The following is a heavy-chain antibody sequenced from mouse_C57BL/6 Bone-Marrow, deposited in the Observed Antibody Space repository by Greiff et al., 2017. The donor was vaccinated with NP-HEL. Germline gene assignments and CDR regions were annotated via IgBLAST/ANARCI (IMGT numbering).Heavy chain of an antibody. J-gene: IGHJ3*01. V-gene: IGHV1-52*01. D-gene: IGHD3-2*02. CDR1: GYTFTSYW. Sequence: LQQPGAELVRPGSSVKLSCKASGYTFTSYWMHWVKQRPIQGLEWIGNIDPSDSETHYNQKFKDKATLTVDKSSSTAYMQLSSVTSEDSAVYYCARWGSGFAYWGQGTLVTVSA. CDR3: ARWGSGFAY. CDR2: IDPSDSET.